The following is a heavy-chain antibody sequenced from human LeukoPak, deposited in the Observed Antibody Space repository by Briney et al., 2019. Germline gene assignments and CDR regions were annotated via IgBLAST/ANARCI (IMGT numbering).Heavy chain of an antibody. CDR2: IDPSDSYT. V-gene: IGHV5-10-1*01. J-gene: IGHJ4*02. CDR1: GYSFTNYW. D-gene: IGHD6-13*01. CDR3: AGHAKAYGRSCDY. Sequence: GESLKISCKGSGYSFTNYWISWVRQMPGKGLEWMGRIDPSDSYTSYSPSFQGDVTITADKSFSTAYLQWTSLKASGPAMYYFAGHAKAYGRSCDYWGQGTLVTVSS.